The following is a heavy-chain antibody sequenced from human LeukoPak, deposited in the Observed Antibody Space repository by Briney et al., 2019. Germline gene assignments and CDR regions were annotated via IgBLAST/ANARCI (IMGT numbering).Heavy chain of an antibody. J-gene: IGHJ4*02. CDR1: GFTFDDYG. CDR2: INWNGGST. D-gene: IGHD3-10*01. V-gene: IGHV3-20*04. CDR3: ARAELGGPIDY. Sequence: GGSLRLSXAASGFTFDDYGMSWVRQAPGKGLEWLSGINWNGGSTGYADSVKGRFTISRDNAKNSLYLQMNSLRAEDTALYYCARAELGGPIDYWGQGTLVTVSS.